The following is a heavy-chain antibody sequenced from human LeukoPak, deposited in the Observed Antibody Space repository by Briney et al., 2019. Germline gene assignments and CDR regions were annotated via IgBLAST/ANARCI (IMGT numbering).Heavy chain of an antibody. V-gene: IGHV3-7*01. CDR3: AKRDGIVVVITTFDY. CDR2: IKQDGSEK. CDR1: GFTFSSYW. J-gene: IGHJ4*02. Sequence: PGGSLRLSCAASGFTFSSYWMSWVRQAPGKGLEWVANIKQDGSEKYYVDSVKGRFTISRDNAKTSLFLQMNSLRAEDTAVYYCAKRDGIVVVITTFDYWGQGTLVTVSS. D-gene: IGHD3-22*01.